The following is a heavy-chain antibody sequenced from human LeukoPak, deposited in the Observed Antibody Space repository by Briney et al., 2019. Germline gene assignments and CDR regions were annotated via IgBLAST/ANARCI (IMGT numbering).Heavy chain of an antibody. D-gene: IGHD1-26*01. CDR1: VYTFTSRD. V-gene: IGHV1-8*02. CDR3: ARVTSGAGYNWFDA. J-gene: IGHJ5*02. CDR2: MNPKSGYT. Sequence: ASVKVSCKASVYTFTSRDINWVRQATGQGLEWMGYMNPKSGYTAYGQRFHGRVTMTRNTSTNTAYMELSSLRPEDTAVYYCARVTSGAGYNWFDAWGPGTLVTVSS.